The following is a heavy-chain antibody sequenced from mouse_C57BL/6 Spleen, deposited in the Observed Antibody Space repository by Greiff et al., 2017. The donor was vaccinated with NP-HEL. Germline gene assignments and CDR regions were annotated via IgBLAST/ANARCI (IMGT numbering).Heavy chain of an antibody. CDR3: ARSGLLRYAMDY. Sequence: EVKLQESGPELVKPGASVKIPCKASGYTFTDYNMDWVKQSHGKSLEWIGDINPNNGGTIYNQKFKGKATLTVDKSSSTAYMELRSLTSEDTAVYYCARSGLLRYAMDYWGQGTSVTVSS. V-gene: IGHV1-18*01. D-gene: IGHD1-1*01. CDR1: GYTFTDYN. J-gene: IGHJ4*01. CDR2: INPNNGGT.